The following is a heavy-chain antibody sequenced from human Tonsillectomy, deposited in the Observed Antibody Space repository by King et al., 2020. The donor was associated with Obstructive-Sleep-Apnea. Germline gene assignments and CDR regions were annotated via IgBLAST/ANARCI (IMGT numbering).Heavy chain of an antibody. V-gene: IGHV4-34*01. CDR2: INDSGSS. D-gene: IGHD3-10*01. CDR3: AKVAFRWRGSGSYFVY. Sequence: VQLQQWGAGLLKPSETLSLTCAVSDGSFSGFYWSWIRQPPGKGLEWIGEINDSGSSNYNPSLKSRVTISIDTSNNQFSLNLNSVTVADTAVYYCAKVAFRWRGSGSYFVYWGQGTLVTVSS. CDR1: DGSFSGFY. J-gene: IGHJ4*02.